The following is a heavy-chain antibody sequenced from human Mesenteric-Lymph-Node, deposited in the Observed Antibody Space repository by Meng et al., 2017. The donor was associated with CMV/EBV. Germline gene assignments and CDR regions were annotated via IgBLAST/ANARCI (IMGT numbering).Heavy chain of an antibody. V-gene: IGHV1-8*01. CDR1: GYTFTSYD. CDR3: ARLGRVSLYYYYGMDV. CDR2: MNPNSGNT. D-gene: IGHD5/OR15-5a*01. J-gene: IGHJ6*02. Sequence: ASVKVSCKASGYTFTSYDINWVRQATGQGLEWMGWMNPNSGNTGYAQKFQGRVTMTRNTSISTAYMELSSLRSEDTAVHYCARLGRVSLYYYYGMDVWGQGTTVTVSS.